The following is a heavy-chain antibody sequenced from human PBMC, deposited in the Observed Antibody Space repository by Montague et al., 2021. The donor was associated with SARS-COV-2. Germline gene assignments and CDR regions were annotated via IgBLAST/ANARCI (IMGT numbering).Heavy chain of an antibody. Sequence: RLSCAASGFTVSSNYMSWVRQAPGKGLEWVSAIYSGGSTFYADSVKGRFTISRHNSKNTLYLQMNSLRAEDTAVYYCARLLPMHDFFDYWGQGTLVTVSS. CDR3: ARLLPMHDFFDY. J-gene: IGHJ4*02. CDR1: GFTVSSNY. D-gene: IGHD2-2*01. V-gene: IGHV3-53*04. CDR2: IYSGGST.